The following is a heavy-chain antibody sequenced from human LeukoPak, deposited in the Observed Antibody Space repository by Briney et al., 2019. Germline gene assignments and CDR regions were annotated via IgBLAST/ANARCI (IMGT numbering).Heavy chain of an antibody. CDR3: ADLGTTYYYDRSTY. CDR1: GFSFSSDV. D-gene: IGHD3-22*01. Sequence: PWGSLRLSCAASGFSFSSDVMSWVRQAPGKVLEWVSGISSSGGSPYYADSVQGRFTISRDNSKNTLFLQMTGLRAEDTAVYYCADLGTTYYYDRSTYWGQGTLVAVSS. CDR2: ISSSGGSP. V-gene: IGHV3-23*01. J-gene: IGHJ4*02.